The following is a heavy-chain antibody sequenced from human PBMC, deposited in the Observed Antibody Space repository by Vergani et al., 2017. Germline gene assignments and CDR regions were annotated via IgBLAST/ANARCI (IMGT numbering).Heavy chain of an antibody. J-gene: IGHJ4*02. CDR3: AKEGGGYYSGGTCYPEY. D-gene: IGHD2-15*01. CDR2: IRSDESRR. CDR1: GFTFNSYG. V-gene: IGHV3-30*02. Sequence: QVQLVESGGSVVQPGGSLRRSCAASGFTFNSYGMHWVRQAPGKGLEWVASIRSDESRRYYGDSMEGPFTISRDKSKNTLYLQMKSLRPEDTAVYYCAKEGGGYYSGGTCYPEYWGQGTLVIVS.